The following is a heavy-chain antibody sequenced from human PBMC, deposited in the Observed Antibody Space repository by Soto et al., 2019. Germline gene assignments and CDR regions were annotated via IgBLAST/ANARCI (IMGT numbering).Heavy chain of an antibody. D-gene: IGHD2-2*01. J-gene: IGHJ5*02. CDR2: IYYSGST. V-gene: IGHV4-31*03. CDR1: GGSISSGGYY. Sequence: SETLSLTCTVSGGSISSGGYYWSWIRQHPGKGLEWIGYIYYSGSTYYNPSLKSRVTISVDTSKNQFSLKLSSVTAADTAVYYCARGGYCSSTSCFSPQTFDPWGQGTLVTVSS. CDR3: ARGGYCSSTSCFSPQTFDP.